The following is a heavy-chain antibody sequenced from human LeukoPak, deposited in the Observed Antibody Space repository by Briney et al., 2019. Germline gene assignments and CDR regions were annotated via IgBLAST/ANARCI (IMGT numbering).Heavy chain of an antibody. CDR2: IYYSGST. Sequence: SETLSLTCTVSGGSISSYYWSWIRQPPGKGLEWIGYIYYSGSTNYNPSLKSRVTISVDTSKSQFSLKLSSVTAADTAVYYCARAYCTNGVCIDGNFDYWGQGTLVTVSS. CDR1: GGSISSYY. D-gene: IGHD2-8*01. J-gene: IGHJ4*02. CDR3: ARAYCTNGVCIDGNFDY. V-gene: IGHV4-59*01.